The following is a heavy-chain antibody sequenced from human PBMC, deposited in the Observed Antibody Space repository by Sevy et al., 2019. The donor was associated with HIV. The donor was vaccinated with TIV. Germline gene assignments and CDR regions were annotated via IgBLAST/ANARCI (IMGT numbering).Heavy chain of an antibody. V-gene: IGHV3-72*01. D-gene: IGHD6-13*01. CDR2: IRNKADSYTT. CDR3: ATHAGIASAGRVFDY. Sequence: GGSLRLSCAASGFTFSDHYMEWVRQAPGKGLEWVGRIRNKADSYTTEYAASVKGRFTISRDDSKNSLYLLMNSLKTEDTAVYYCATHAGIASAGRVFDYWGQGTLVTVSS. J-gene: IGHJ4*02. CDR1: GFTFSDHY.